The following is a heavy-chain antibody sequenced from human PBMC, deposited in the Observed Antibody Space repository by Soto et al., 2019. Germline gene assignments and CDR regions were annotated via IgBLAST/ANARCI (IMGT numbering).Heavy chain of an antibody. CDR3: ATTVDGRSGYPSYYYYYMDV. CDR2: FDPEDGET. J-gene: IGHJ6*03. V-gene: IGHV1-24*01. CDR1: GYTFTSYG. D-gene: IGHD3-3*01. Sequence: ASVKVSCKASGYTFTSYGISWVRQAPGKGLEWMGGFDPEDGETIYAQKFQGRVTMTEDTSTDTAYMELSSLRSEDTAVYYCATTVDGRSGYPSYYYYYMDVWGKGTTVTVSS.